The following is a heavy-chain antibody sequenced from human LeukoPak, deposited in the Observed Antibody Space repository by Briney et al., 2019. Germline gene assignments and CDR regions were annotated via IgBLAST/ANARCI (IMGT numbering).Heavy chain of an antibody. CDR1: GGSISSGGYC. Sequence: SETLSLTCTVSGGSISSGGYCWSWIRQHPGKGLEWIGYIYYSGSSYYNPSLQSRVTISANTSNNQFSLKLSSVTAANTAVYYCERGVVAATPNAFDIWGQGTMVTVSS. CDR3: ERGVVAATPNAFDI. D-gene: IGHD2-15*01. J-gene: IGHJ3*02. CDR2: IYYSGSS. V-gene: IGHV4-31*03.